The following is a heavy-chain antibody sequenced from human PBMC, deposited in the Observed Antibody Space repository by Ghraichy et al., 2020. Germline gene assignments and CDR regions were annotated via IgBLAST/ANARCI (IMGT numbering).Heavy chain of an antibody. Sequence: ASVKVSCKASGYTFTTYAMHWVRQAPGQRLEWMGWINAGNGNSKYSQRFQGRVTITRDTSASTAYMELSSLRSEDTAVYYCARGEPGELDYWGQGTLVTVSS. CDR3: ARGEPGELDY. CDR2: INAGNGNS. J-gene: IGHJ4*02. CDR1: GYTFTTYA. V-gene: IGHV1-3*01. D-gene: IGHD1-14*01.